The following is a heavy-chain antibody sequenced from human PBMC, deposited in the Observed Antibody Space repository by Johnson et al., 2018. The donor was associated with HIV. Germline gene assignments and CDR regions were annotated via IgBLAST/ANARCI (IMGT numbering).Heavy chain of an antibody. CDR1: GFTFSDYY. V-gene: IGHV3-11*01. CDR3: ARGNYYGSGSYGAFDI. CDR2: ISSSGSTM. D-gene: IGHD3-10*01. Sequence: QVQLLESGGGLVKPGGSLRLSCAASGFTFSDYYMSWIRQAPGKGLEWISYISSSGSTMYYADSVKGRFTISRDNAKNTLYLQMNSLRAEDTALYYCARGNYYGSGSYGAFDIWGQGTMVTVSS. J-gene: IGHJ3*02.